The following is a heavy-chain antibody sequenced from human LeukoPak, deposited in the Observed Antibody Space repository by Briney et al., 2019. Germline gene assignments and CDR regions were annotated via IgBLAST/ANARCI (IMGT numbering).Heavy chain of an antibody. CDR3: ARDRIEMATITSHYYYYMDV. CDR1: GFTFSSYW. D-gene: IGHD5-24*01. Sequence: TGGSLRLSCAASGFTFSSYWMTWVRQAPGKGLEWVANIKQDGSEKYYVDSVMGRFTISRDNAKNSLYLQMNSLRAEDTAVYYCARDRIEMATITSHYYYYMDVWGKGTTVTVSS. J-gene: IGHJ6*03. CDR2: IKQDGSEK. V-gene: IGHV3-7*01.